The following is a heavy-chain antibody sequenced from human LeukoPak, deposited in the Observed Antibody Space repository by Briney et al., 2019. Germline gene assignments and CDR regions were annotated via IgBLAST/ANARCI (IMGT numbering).Heavy chain of an antibody. J-gene: IGHJ4*02. CDR3: ARSLDFWSGSPDY. V-gene: IGHV4-59*12. Sequence: SETLSLTCTVSGGSISSYYWSWIRQPPGKGLEWIGYISYSGSTNYNPSLKSRVTISVDTSKNQFSLKLSSVTAADTAVYYCARSLDFWSGSPDYWGQGTLVTVSS. D-gene: IGHD3-3*01. CDR1: GGSISSYY. CDR2: ISYSGST.